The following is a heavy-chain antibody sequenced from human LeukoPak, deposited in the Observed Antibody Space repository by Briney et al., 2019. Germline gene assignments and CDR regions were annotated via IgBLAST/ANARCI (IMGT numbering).Heavy chain of an antibody. CDR3: ARDYSYGFLN. D-gene: IGHD5-18*01. V-gene: IGHV3-48*01. CDR1: GFTFSSYS. CDR2: ISGSSRPI. Sequence: SGGSLRLSCAASGFTFSSYSMNRVRQAPGRGLEWVSYISGSSRPIYYADSVKGRFTISRDNAKNSLYLQMNSLRAEDTAVYYCARDYSYGFLNWGQGTLVTVSS. J-gene: IGHJ4*02.